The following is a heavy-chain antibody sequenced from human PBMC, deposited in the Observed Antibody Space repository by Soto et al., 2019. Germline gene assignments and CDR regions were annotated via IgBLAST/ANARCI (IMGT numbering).Heavy chain of an antibody. J-gene: IGHJ2*01. CDR3: AKAPRGGHYGGWYFDL. CDR2: IKSGGETT. D-gene: IGHD3-10*01. Sequence: EVQLLESGGGLVQPGGSLRLSCAGSGFTFGTYGMSWVRLAPGRGLEWVSAIKSGGETTYYPDSVKGRFTISRDNSKNTLYMQMNSLRAEDTAIYYCAKAPRGGHYGGWYFDLWGRGTLVTVSS. CDR1: GFTFGTYG. V-gene: IGHV3-23*01.